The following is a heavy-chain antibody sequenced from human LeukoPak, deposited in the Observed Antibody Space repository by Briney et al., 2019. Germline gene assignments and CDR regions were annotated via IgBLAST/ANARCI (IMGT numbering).Heavy chain of an antibody. D-gene: IGHD6-13*01. CDR1: GYSFASYW. CDR3: ARRKQQLVDY. Sequence: GESLKISCKGSGYSFASYWIGWVRQMTGKGLEWMGIIYPGDSDTRYSPSSQGQVTISADKSISTAYLQWSSLKASDTAMYYCARRKQQLVDYWGQGTLVTVSS. V-gene: IGHV5-51*01. CDR2: IYPGDSDT. J-gene: IGHJ4*02.